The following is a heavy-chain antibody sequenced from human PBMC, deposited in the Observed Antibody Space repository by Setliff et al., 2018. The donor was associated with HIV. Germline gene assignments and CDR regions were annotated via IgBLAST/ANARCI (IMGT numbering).Heavy chain of an antibody. V-gene: IGHV4-59*11. Sequence: SETLSLTCSASGGSISRHYWSWIRQPPGKGLEWIGYIYYSGSTNYNPSLKSRVTISVDTSKNQFSLKLSSVTAADTAVYYCARTPSIAARRFFDYWGQGTLVTVSS. J-gene: IGHJ4*02. CDR3: ARTPSIAARRFFDY. D-gene: IGHD6-6*01. CDR1: GGSISRHY. CDR2: IYYSGST.